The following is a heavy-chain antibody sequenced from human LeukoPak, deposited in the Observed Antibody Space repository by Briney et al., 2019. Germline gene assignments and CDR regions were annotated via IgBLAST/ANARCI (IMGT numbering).Heavy chain of an antibody. J-gene: IGHJ3*02. D-gene: IGHD1-26*01. Sequence: GGSLRLSCAASGFTFSSYAMSWVRQAPGKGLEWVSAISGSGGSTYYADSVKGRFTISRDNSKNTLYLQMNSLRAEDTAVYYCARGGSYLSAFDIWGQGTMVTVSS. CDR1: GFTFSSYA. V-gene: IGHV3-23*01. CDR2: ISGSGGST. CDR3: ARGGSYLSAFDI.